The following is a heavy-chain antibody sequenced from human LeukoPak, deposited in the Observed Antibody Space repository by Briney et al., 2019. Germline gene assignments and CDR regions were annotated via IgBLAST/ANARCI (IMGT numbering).Heavy chain of an antibody. D-gene: IGHD3-22*01. V-gene: IGHV1-69*04. CDR2: IIPILGIA. CDR3: ARGYYDSSGYSPGLDY. Sequence: ASVKVSCKASGGTFSSYAISWVRQAPGQGLEWMGRIIPILGIANYAQKFQGRVTITADKSTSTAYMELSRLRSEDTAVYYCARGYYDSSGYSPGLDYWGQGTLVTVSS. CDR1: GGTFSSYA. J-gene: IGHJ4*02.